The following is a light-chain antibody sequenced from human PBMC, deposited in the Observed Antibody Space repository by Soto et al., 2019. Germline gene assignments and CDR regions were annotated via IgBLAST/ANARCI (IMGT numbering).Light chain of an antibody. CDR3: MQALQTPLT. J-gene: IGKJ4*01. CDR2: LGS. V-gene: IGKV2-28*01. Sequence: DIVMTQSPLSLPVTPGEPASISCRSSQSLLHRNGYNYLDWYLQKPGQSPQVLIYLGSNRASGVPDRFSGRGLGTDFILKISRVGGEDGWVYYCMQALQTPLTFGGGTKVEIK. CDR1: QSLLHRNGYNY.